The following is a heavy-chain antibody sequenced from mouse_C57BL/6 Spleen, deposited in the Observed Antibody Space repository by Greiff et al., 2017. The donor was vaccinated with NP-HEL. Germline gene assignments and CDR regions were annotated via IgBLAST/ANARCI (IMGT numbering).Heavy chain of an antibody. J-gene: IGHJ4*01. CDR1: GYSFTSYW. Sequence: QVQLQQPGPELVRPGHSVKLSCKASGYSFTSYWMHWVKQRPIQGLEWIGNIDPSDSETHYNRKNKNKATSTVYKSANTAFMQLSGLASDDSAVYSFASGGANWYYSMDYWGQGTSVTVSS. V-gene: IGHV1-52*01. CDR2: IDPSDSET. D-gene: IGHD4-1*01. CDR3: ASGGANWYYSMDY.